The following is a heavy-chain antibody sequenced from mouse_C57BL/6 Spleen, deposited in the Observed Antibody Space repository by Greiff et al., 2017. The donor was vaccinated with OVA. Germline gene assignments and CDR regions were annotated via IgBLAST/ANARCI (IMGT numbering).Heavy chain of an antibody. J-gene: IGHJ2*01. V-gene: IGHV1-50*01. D-gene: IGHD1-1*01. Sequence: VKLQQPGAELVKPGASVKLSCKASGYTFTSYWMQWVKQRPGQGLEWIGEIDPSAGYTNYNQKFKGKATLTVDTSSSTAYMQLSSLTSEDSAVYYCARKNYGSSPPDYWGKGTTLTVSS. CDR1: GYTFTSYW. CDR2: IDPSAGYT. CDR3: ARKNYGSSPPDY.